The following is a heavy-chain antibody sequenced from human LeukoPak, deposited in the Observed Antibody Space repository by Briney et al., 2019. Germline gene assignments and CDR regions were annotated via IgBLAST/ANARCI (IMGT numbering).Heavy chain of an antibody. J-gene: IGHJ6*02. V-gene: IGHV3-48*03. D-gene: IGHD4-17*01. CDR2: ISSSGSTI. Sequence: GGSLRLSCAASGFTFSSYEMNWVRQAPGKGLEWASYISSSGSTIYYADSVKGRFTISRDNAKNSLYLQMNSLRAEDTAVYYCARDARITTVTTRLLSYYYYYGMDVWGQGTTVTVSS. CDR1: GFTFSSYE. CDR3: ARDARITTVTTRLLSYYYYYGMDV.